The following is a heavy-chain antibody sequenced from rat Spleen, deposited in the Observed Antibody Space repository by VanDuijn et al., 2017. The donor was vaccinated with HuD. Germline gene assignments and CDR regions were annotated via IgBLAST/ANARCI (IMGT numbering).Heavy chain of an antibody. CDR1: GFTFSDYY. D-gene: IGHD1-11*01. CDR2: INYDDSTI. J-gene: IGHJ4*01. CDR3: ARPGNYGGFSGIMDA. Sequence: EVQLVESDGGLVQPGRSLKLSCAASGFTFSDYYMAWVRQAPTKGLEWVATINYDDSTIYYRDSVKGRFTISRDNAKSTLYLQMDSLRSEDTATYFCARPGNYGGFSGIMDAWGQGASVTVSS. V-gene: IGHV5-29*01.